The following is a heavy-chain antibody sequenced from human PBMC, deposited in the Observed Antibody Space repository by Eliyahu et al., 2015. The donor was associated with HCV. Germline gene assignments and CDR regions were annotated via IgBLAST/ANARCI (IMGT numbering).Heavy chain of an antibody. Sequence: YWGWIRQPPGKGLEWIGNIFYSGSTYYNPSLRSRVTVSVDTSDNQFSLRLSSVTAADTAVYYCASAIVGSPYFDHWGQGTLVTVSS. D-gene: IGHD2-15*01. V-gene: IGHV4-39*01. CDR2: IFYSGST. CDR3: ASAIVGSPYFDH. CDR1: Y. J-gene: IGHJ4*02.